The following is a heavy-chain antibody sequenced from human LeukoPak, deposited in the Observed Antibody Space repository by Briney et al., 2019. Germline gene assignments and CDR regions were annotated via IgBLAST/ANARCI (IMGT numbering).Heavy chain of an antibody. J-gene: IGHJ6*02. Sequence: GGSLRLSCAAYGFTFSSYSMNWVRQAPGKGLEWVSSISSSSSYIYYADSVKGRFTISRDNAKNSLYLQMNSLRAEDTAVYYCARVLPHYDILTGYYTQPPRGMDVWGQGTTVTVSS. CDR2: ISSSSSYI. CDR1: GFTFSSYS. CDR3: ARVLPHYDILTGYYTQPPRGMDV. D-gene: IGHD3-9*01. V-gene: IGHV3-21*01.